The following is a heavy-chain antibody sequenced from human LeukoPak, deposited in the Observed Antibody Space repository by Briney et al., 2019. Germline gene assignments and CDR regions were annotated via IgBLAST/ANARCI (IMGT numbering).Heavy chain of an antibody. Sequence: PGGSLRLSCAAAGFTFSSYPMHWVRQAPGKGLEWVSAISGGGDITYYADSVKGRFTISRDNSKNTLYLQMNSLRAEDTAVYYCAKAPPKDFWSGYGNFDYWGQGTLVTVSS. D-gene: IGHD3-3*01. CDR3: AKAPPKDFWSGYGNFDY. CDR2: ISGGGDIT. V-gene: IGHV3-23*01. J-gene: IGHJ4*02. CDR1: GFTFSSYP.